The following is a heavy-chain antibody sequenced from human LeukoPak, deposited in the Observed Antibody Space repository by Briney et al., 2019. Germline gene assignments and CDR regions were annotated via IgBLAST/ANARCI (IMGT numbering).Heavy chain of an antibody. Sequence: GGSLRLSCAASGFTFSSYAMSWVRQAPGKGLEWVSTISGSGVNTDYADSVKGRFTISSDNSKNTLYLQMNSLRAEDTAVYYCAKAIVVLISGQFWDYWGQGTLVTVSS. V-gene: IGHV3-23*01. CDR1: GFTFSSYA. D-gene: IGHD3-22*01. CDR2: ISGSGVNT. CDR3: AKAIVVLISGQFWDY. J-gene: IGHJ4*02.